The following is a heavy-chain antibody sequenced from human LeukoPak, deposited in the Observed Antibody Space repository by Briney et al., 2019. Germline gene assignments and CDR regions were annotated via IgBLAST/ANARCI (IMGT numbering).Heavy chain of an antibody. D-gene: IGHD5-24*01. CDR1: GYTFTSYY. CDR3: ARDYIVEMATYSFDY. V-gene: IGHV1-46*01. CDR2: INPSGGST. Sequence: GASVKVSCKASGYTFTSYYMHWVRQAPGQGLEWMGIINPSGGSTSYAQKFQGRVTMTRDTSTSTVYMELSSLRSEDTAVYYCARDYIVEMATYSFDYWGQGTLVTVSS. J-gene: IGHJ4*02.